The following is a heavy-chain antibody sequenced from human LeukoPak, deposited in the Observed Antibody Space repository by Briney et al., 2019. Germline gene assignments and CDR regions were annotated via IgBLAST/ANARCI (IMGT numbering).Heavy chain of an antibody. CDR1: GFIFSNYA. CDR2: ISNSGVDT. J-gene: IGHJ4*02. V-gene: IGHV3-23*01. D-gene: IGHD6-19*01. Sequence: QPGGSLRLSCAASGFIFSNYAMGWVRQAPGKGLEWVSSISNSGVDTFYADSVKGRFIISRDNSKNTLFLQMNSLRADDTAVYYCGKRFYVSGGGWTVDFWGQGTLVTVSS. CDR3: GKRFYVSGGGWTVDF.